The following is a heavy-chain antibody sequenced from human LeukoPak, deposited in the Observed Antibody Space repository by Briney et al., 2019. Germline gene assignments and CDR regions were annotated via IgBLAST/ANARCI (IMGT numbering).Heavy chain of an antibody. J-gene: IGHJ5*02. D-gene: IGHD2-2*01. CDR2: INPNSRGT. CDR3: ARDRYCSSTSCYAAGWFDP. V-gene: IGHV1-2*06. CDR1: GYTFTGYY. Sequence: ASVKVSCKASGYTFTGYYMHWVRQAPGQGLEWMGRINPNSRGTNYAQKFQGRVTMTRDTSISTAYMELSRLRSDDTAVYYCARDRYCSSTSCYAAGWFDPWGQGTLVTVSS.